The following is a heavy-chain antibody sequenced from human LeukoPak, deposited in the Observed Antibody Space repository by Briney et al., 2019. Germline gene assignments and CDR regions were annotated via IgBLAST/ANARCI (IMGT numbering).Heavy chain of an antibody. CDR1: GITFSNYW. Sequence: GGSLRLSCAASGITFSNYWMHWVRQAPGKGLEWVSYISSSSSTIYYADSVKGRFTISRDNAKNSLYLQMNSLRAEDTAVYYCARSAAAGGYWGQGTLVTVSS. CDR2: ISSSSSTI. D-gene: IGHD6-13*01. J-gene: IGHJ4*02. CDR3: ARSAAAGGY. V-gene: IGHV3-48*04.